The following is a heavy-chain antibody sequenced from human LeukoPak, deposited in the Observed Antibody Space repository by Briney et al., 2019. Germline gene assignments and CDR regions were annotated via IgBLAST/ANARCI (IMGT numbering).Heavy chain of an antibody. D-gene: IGHD3-9*01. CDR3: ARDQYYDILTGYSDYYYGMDV. V-gene: IGHV4-30-4*02. CDR1: GGSISSGDYY. CDR2: IYYSGST. Sequence: SETLSLTCTVSGGSISSGDYYWSWIRQPPGKGLEWIGYIYYSGSTYYNPSLKSRVTMSVDTSKNQFSLKLSSVTAADTAVYYCARDQYYDILTGYSDYYYGMDVWGQGTTVTVSS. J-gene: IGHJ6*02.